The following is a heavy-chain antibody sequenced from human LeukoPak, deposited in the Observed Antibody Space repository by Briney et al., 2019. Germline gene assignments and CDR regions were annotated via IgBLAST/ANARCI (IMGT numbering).Heavy chain of an antibody. V-gene: IGHV3-21*01. D-gene: IGHD5-18*01. CDR2: ISSSSSYI. Sequence: GGSLRLSCAASGFTFSSYSMNWVRQALGKGLEWVSSISSSSSYIYYADSVKGRFTISRDNAKNSLYLQMNSLRAEDTAVYYCARGETAMVPLGGYWGQGTLVTVSS. J-gene: IGHJ4*02. CDR1: GFTFSSYS. CDR3: ARGETAMVPLGGY.